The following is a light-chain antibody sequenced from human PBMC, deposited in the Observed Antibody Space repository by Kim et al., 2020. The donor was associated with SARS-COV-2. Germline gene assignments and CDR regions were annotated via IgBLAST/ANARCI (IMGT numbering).Light chain of an antibody. J-gene: IGLJ3*02. CDR2: NDN. CDR1: SSNIGATYH. CDR3: QSFDGSHWV. Sequence: QSVLTQPPSVSGAPGQRVTIPCTGSSSNIGATYHVHWYQQFPGSAPKVVIYNDNIRSSGVPDRFSGSKSGSSASLAISGLQTDDEAEYFCQSFDGSHWVFGGGTKLTVL. V-gene: IGLV1-40*01.